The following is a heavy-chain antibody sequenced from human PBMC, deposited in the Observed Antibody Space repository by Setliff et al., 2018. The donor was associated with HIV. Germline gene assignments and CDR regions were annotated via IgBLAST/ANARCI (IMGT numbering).Heavy chain of an antibody. V-gene: IGHV3-11*04. J-gene: IGHJ4*02. D-gene: IGHD3-22*01. CDR3: AKLSHSHDSNGFTVDY. Sequence: GGSLRLSCAASGFPFSDYYMSWIRQAPGKGLEWIAYMNSSGRTIYYADSVRGRFTISRDNGKSSLFLQMNTLRAEDTAVYYCAKLSHSHDSNGFTVDYWGRGTLVTVSS. CDR2: MNSSGRTI. CDR1: GFPFSDYY.